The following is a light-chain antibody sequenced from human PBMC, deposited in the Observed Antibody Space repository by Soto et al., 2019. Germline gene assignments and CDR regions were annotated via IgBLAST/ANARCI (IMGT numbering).Light chain of an antibody. CDR3: QQYFDFPFT. V-gene: IGKV2-28*01. J-gene: IGKJ4*01. Sequence: DIVLSESPLSLPVTPGEPASISCRPSQSLLHRNGYNYLDWYLQKPGQSPQLLIYLGSNRASGVPERFSGSGSGTDFTLTISSLEAEDVACYCCQQYFDFPFTFGGGTKVDIK. CDR1: QSLLHRNGYNY. CDR2: LGS.